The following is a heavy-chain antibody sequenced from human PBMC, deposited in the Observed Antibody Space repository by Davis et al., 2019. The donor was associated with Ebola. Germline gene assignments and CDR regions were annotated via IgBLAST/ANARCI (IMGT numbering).Heavy chain of an antibody. Sequence: GESLKISCAASGFTFSSYAMSWVRQAPGKGLEWVSAISGSGGSTYYADSVKGRFTISRDNAKNSLYVQMNSLRVEDTAVYYCASSYGMDVWGRGTTVTVSS. V-gene: IGHV3-23*01. J-gene: IGHJ6*04. D-gene: IGHD2-15*01. CDR1: GFTFSSYA. CDR2: ISGSGGST. CDR3: ASSYGMDV.